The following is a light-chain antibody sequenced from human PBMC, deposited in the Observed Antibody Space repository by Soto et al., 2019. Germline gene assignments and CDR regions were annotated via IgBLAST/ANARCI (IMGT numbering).Light chain of an antibody. CDR1: SGSIASNY. J-gene: IGLJ3*02. CDR3: QSHDSSNLNWV. CDR2: EDY. Sequence: NFMLTQPHSVSESPGKTVTISCTRSSGSIASNYVQWYQQRPGSAPTTVIYEDYQRPSGVPDRFSGSIDSSSNSASLTISGLNTEDEADYYCQSHDSSNLNWVFGGGTKVTVL. V-gene: IGLV6-57*04.